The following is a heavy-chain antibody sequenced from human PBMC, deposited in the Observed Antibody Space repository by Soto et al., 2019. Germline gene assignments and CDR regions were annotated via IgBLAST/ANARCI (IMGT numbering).Heavy chain of an antibody. CDR1: GFTFSSYS. V-gene: IGHV3-21*01. Sequence: EVQLVESGGGLAKPGGSLRLSCAASGFTFSSYSMNWVRQAPGKGLEWVSSISSSSSYIYYADSVKGRLTIYRDNAKDSLELQMNSLRAEDMALYDCARGDYYDSSGYYLPDAFDIWGQGTMVTVSS. D-gene: IGHD3-22*01. J-gene: IGHJ3*02. CDR3: ARGDYYDSSGYYLPDAFDI. CDR2: ISSSSSYI.